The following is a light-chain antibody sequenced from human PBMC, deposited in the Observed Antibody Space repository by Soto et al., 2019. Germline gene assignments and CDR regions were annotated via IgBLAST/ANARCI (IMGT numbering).Light chain of an antibody. J-gene: IGKJ4*01. CDR1: QSVNIY. V-gene: IGKV3D-15*03. CDR3: QQYDDWLRLT. CDR2: GAS. Sequence: EIVMTQSPATLSVSPGERATLSCRASQSVNIYLAWYQQKPGQAPRLLIFGASYRANGIPARFSGSGSGTEFNLTISILQSEDFAVYFCQQYDDWLRLTFGGGTTVAIK.